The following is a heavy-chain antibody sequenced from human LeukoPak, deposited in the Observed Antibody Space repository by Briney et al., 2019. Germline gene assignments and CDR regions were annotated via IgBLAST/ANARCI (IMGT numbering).Heavy chain of an antibody. V-gene: IGHV4-59*02. J-gene: IGHJ4*02. CDR2: IYYTGST. Sequence: PSETLSLTCTVSGGSVSDHYWSWIRQSPGKGLEWIGYIYYTGSTNYNPSLKSRVTISADTSKNEFSLKLNSVTAADTAVYYCASRKLGNDYWGQGTLVTVSS. D-gene: IGHD7-27*01. CDR1: GGSVSDHY. CDR3: ASRKLGNDY.